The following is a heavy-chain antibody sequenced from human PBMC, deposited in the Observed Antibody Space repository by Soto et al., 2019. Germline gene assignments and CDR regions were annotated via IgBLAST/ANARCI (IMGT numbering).Heavy chain of an antibody. CDR2: ISDSGTLT. CDR3: ARYIPGVRYYGMDV. D-gene: IGHD2-2*01. J-gene: IGHJ6*02. Sequence: GGSLRLSCAASGCTFSSYAMKWVRQAPGKGLEWVSLISDSGTLTYYADSVKGRFTISRDNSGNTLFLHMYSLRVEDRAVYYCARYIPGVRYYGMDVWGQGTTVTVSS. V-gene: IGHV3-23*01. CDR1: GCTFSSYA.